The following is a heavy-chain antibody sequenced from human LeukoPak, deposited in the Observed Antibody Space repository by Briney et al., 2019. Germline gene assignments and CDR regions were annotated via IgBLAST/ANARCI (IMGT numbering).Heavy chain of an antibody. J-gene: IGHJ5*02. CDR2: IYYSGST. D-gene: IGHD3-16*01. CDR3: ARRTLCCGERFDP. CDR1: GGXISTAASF. Sequence: SETLSLTCAVSGGXISTAASFWGWFRQPPGKRLEWIGRIYYSGSTFYNPSLKSRVTISVDTSKNQFSLKLSSVTAADTAVYYCARRTLCCGERFDPWGQGTLVTVSS. V-gene: IGHV4-39*01.